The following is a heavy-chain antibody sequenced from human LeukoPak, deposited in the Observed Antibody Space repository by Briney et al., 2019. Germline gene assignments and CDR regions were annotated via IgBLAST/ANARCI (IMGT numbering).Heavy chain of an antibody. D-gene: IGHD3-10*01. CDR2: IYYSGST. CDR3: ARKRSYGSGSYGNWFDP. Sequence: PSDTLSLTCAVSGYTISSSNWWGWNRQPPGKGLEWIGYIYYSGSTYYNPSLKSRVTMSVDTSKNQFSLKLSSVTAVDTAVYYCARKRSYGSGSYGNWFDPWGQGTLVTVSS. J-gene: IGHJ5*02. V-gene: IGHV4-28*01. CDR1: GYTISSSNW.